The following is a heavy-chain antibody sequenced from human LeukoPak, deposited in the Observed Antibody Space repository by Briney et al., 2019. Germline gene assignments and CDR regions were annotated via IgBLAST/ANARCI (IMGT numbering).Heavy chain of an antibody. D-gene: IGHD3-16*01. J-gene: IGHJ4*02. Sequence: GGSLRLSCASSGFIFSDYYMSWIRQVPGKGLEWIAYISARGDVIYSVDSVKGRFTISRDNANNSLYLQMDSVRAEDTAVYYCTRPYYDDSPTDWGQGTLVTVSS. CDR1: GFIFSDYY. V-gene: IGHV3-11*04. CDR3: TRPYYDDSPTD. CDR2: ISARGDVI.